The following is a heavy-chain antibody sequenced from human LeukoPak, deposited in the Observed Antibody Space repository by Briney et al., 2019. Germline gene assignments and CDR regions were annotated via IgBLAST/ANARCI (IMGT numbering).Heavy chain of an antibody. J-gene: IGHJ4*02. CDR3: ITPLPYSAQ. CDR1: GFTFSDYY. CDR2: IKPKTDGETT. V-gene: IGHV3-15*01. Sequence: GGSLRLSCAAPGFTFSDYYMTWIRQAPGKGLEWVGRIKPKTDGETTEYAAPVKDRFSISRDDSKSMMYLQMNSLKTEDTAVYYCITPLPYSAQGGQGTLVTVSS. D-gene: IGHD2-21*01.